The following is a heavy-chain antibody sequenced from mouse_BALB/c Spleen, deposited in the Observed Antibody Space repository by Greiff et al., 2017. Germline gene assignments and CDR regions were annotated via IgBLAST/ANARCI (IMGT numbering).Heavy chain of an antibody. CDR3: ARHSAYWYFDV. V-gene: IGHV5-17*02. Sequence: EVQGVESGGGLVQPGGSRKLSCAASGFTFSSFGMHWVRQAPEKGLEWVAYISSGSSTIYYADTVKGRFTISRDNPKNTLFLQMTSLRSEDTAMYYCARHSAYWYFDVWGAGTTVTVSS. D-gene: IGHD3-1*01. J-gene: IGHJ1*01. CDR1: GFTFSSFG. CDR2: ISSGSSTI.